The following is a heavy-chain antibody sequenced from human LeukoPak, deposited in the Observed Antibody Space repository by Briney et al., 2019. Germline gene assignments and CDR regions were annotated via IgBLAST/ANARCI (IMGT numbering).Heavy chain of an antibody. V-gene: IGHV4-39*02. J-gene: IGHJ4*02. CDR3: AGRLV. CDR1: GSSISSSPYS. CDR2: IYYSGST. Sequence: PSETLSLTCTVSGSSISSSPYSWNWIRQPPGKGLEWIGSIYYSGSTYYNPSLKSRVTISVDTSKNHFSLRLTSVTAADTAVYFCAGRLVWGQGTLVTVSS. D-gene: IGHD4-11*01.